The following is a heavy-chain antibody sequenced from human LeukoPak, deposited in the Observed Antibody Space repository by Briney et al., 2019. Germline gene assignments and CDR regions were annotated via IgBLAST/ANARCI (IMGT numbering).Heavy chain of an antibody. D-gene: IGHD2-2*01. V-gene: IGHV3-7*03. CDR1: GFTFSSYW. CDR2: IKQDGSEK. CDR3: AREHCSSTSCYEDVDDAIDI. Sequence: PGGSLRLSCAASGFTFSSYWMSWVRQAPGKGLEWVANIKQDGSEKYYVDSVKGRFTISRDNAKNSPYLQMNSLRAEDTAVYYCAREHCSSTSCYEDVDDAIDIWGQGTMVTVSS. J-gene: IGHJ3*02.